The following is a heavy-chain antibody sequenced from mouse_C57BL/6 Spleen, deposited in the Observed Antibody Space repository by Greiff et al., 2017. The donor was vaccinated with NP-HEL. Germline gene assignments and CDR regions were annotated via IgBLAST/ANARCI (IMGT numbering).Heavy chain of an antibody. CDR2: ISYDGSN. CDR1: GYSITSGYY. D-gene: IGHD1-1*01. Sequence: VQLKESGPGLVKPSQSLSLTCSVTGYSITSGYYWNWIRQFPGNKLEWMGYISYDGSNNYNPSLKNRISITRDTSKNQFFLKLNSVTTEDTATYYCASAFITTVPGYYFDYWGQGTTLTVSS. V-gene: IGHV3-6*01. CDR3: ASAFITTVPGYYFDY. J-gene: IGHJ2*01.